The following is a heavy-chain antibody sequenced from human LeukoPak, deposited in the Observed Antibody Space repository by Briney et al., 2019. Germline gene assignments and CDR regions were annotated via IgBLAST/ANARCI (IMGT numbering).Heavy chain of an antibody. D-gene: IGHD6-19*01. Sequence: SETLSLTCTVSGGSISSSSYYWGWIRQPPGKGLEWIGSIYYSGSTYYNPSLKSRVTMSVDTSKNQFSLKLSSVTAADTAVYYCASTYSSGIYYYYYYGMDVWGQGTTVTVSS. CDR1: GGSISSSSYY. V-gene: IGHV4-39*01. CDR2: IYYSGST. CDR3: ASTYSSGIYYYYYYGMDV. J-gene: IGHJ6*02.